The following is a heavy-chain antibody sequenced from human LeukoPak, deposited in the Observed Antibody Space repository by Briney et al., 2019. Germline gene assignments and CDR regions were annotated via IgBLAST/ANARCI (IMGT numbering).Heavy chain of an antibody. D-gene: IGHD3-22*01. Sequence: SVKVSCKTSGGTFNSYAISWVRQAPGQGLEWMGGITAIFRTTNYAQKFQGRVTITADESMSTVYMELSSLRSEDTAVYYCARHSGYHSTMYLDSWGQGTLVTVSS. CDR1: GGTFNSYA. CDR3: ARHSGYHSTMYLDS. J-gene: IGHJ4*02. CDR2: ITAIFRTT. V-gene: IGHV1-69*13.